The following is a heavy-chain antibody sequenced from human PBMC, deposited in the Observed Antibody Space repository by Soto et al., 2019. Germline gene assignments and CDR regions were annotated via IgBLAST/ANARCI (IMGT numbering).Heavy chain of an antibody. D-gene: IGHD5-12*01. CDR3: ARDNGDGYNYLFDC. J-gene: IGHJ4*02. Sequence: SETLSLTCTVSGGSISSYYWNWIRQPPGKGLEWIGYIYYSGSGTTNYHPTLKSRVTISVDTSKNQVSLKMTSVTAADTAVYYCARDNGDGYNYLFDCWGQGTLVTVSS. CDR2: IYYSGSGTT. CDR1: GGSISSYY. V-gene: IGHV4-59*01.